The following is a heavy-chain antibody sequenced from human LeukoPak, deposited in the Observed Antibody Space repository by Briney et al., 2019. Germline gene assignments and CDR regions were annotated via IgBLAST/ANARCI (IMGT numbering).Heavy chain of an antibody. D-gene: IGHD2-15*01. CDR3: ARQSLGYVDY. CDR1: GDSVSNKDAA. Sequence: SQTLSLPCAISGDSVSNKDAAWNWIRQSPSRGLEWLGRTYYRSKWSNDYAVSVRSRITISPDTSKNQFSLQLRSVTPDDTAVYYCARQSLGYVDYWGQGSRVTVSS. J-gene: IGHJ4*02. CDR2: TYYRSKWSN. V-gene: IGHV6-1*01.